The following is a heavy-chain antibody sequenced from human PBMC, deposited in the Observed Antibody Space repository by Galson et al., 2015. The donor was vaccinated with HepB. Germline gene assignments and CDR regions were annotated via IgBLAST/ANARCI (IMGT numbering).Heavy chain of an antibody. CDR1: GFIFDDYA. V-gene: IGHV3-9*01. Sequence: SLRLSCAASGFIFDDYAMHWVRQAPGKGLEWVAGISWNSGTIGYADAVKGRFTISRDNAKNSIYLQMNSLTPEDTALYFCTKEEVGATGDAFDIWGQGTMSPSLQ. J-gene: IGHJ3*02. D-gene: IGHD1-26*01. CDR3: TKEEVGATGDAFDI. CDR2: ISWNSGTI.